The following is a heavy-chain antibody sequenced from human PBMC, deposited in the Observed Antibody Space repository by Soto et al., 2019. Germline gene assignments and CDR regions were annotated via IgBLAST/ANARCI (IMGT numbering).Heavy chain of an antibody. CDR1: GGTFSSYA. V-gene: IGHV1-69*13. Sequence: SVKVSCKASGGTFSSYAISWVRQAPGQGLEWMGGIIPIFGTANYAQKFQGRVTITADESTSTAYMELSSLRSEDTAVYYCARGYPSYSGSHSEYFQHWGRGTLVTVSS. CDR3: ARGYPSYSGSHSEYFQH. CDR2: IIPIFGTA. J-gene: IGHJ1*01. D-gene: IGHD1-26*01.